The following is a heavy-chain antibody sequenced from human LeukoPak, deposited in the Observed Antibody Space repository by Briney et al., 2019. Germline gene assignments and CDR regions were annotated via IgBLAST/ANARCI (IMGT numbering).Heavy chain of an antibody. CDR2: IYYNGST. CDR3: ARSPYDFWSGYPNWFDP. V-gene: IGHV4-39*01. J-gene: IGHJ5*02. CDR1: GGSISSSSYY. D-gene: IGHD3-3*01. Sequence: PSETLSLTCTVSGGSISSSSYYWGWIRQPPGKGLEWIGSIYYNGSTYYNPSLKSRVTISVDTSKNQFSLKLSSVTAADTAVYYCARSPYDFWSGYPNWFDPWGQGTLVTVSS.